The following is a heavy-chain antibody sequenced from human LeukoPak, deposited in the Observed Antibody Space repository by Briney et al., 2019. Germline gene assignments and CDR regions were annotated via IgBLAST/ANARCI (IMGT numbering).Heavy chain of an antibody. V-gene: IGHV1-69*05. CDR2: IIPIFGTA. Sequence: VASVKVSCKASGGTFSSYAISWVRQAPGQGLEWMGRIIPIFGTANYAQKFQGRVTITTDESTSTAYMELSSLRSEDTAVYYCARDALFYYGSGNYFDYWGQGTLVTVSS. D-gene: IGHD3-10*01. CDR3: ARDALFYYGSGNYFDY. CDR1: GGTFSSYA. J-gene: IGHJ4*02.